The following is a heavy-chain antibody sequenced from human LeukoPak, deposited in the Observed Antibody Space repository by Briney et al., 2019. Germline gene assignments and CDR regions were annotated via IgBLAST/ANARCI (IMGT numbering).Heavy chain of an antibody. CDR2: ISSSSYI. CDR1: GFTFSSYS. J-gene: IGHJ4*02. CDR3: ARDYGSGSYYRDYFDY. D-gene: IGHD3-10*01. V-gene: IGHV3-21*01. Sequence: GGSLRLSCAASGFTFSSYSMNWVRQAPGKGLEWVSSISSSSYIYYADSVKGRFTISRDNAKNSLYLQMNSLRAEDTAVYYCARDYGSGSYYRDYFDYWGQGTLVTVSS.